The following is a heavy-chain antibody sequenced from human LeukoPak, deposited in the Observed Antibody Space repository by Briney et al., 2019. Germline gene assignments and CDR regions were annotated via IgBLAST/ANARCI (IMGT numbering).Heavy chain of an antibody. V-gene: IGHV1-69*04. CDR3: AREKTGTKYYFDY. CDR2: IIPILGIA. D-gene: IGHD1-7*01. Sequence: ASVKISCKASGGTFSSYTISWVRQAPGQGLEWMGRIIPILGIANYAQKFQSRVTNTANKSKSTAYMELSSLRSEDTAVYYCAREKTGTKYYFDYWGQGTLVTVSS. CDR1: GGTFSSYT. J-gene: IGHJ4*02.